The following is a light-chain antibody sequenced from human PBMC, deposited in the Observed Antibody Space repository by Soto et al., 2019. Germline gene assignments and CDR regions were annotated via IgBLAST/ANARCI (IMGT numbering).Light chain of an antibody. CDR3: QQYGSSPAWT. Sequence: EIVLTQSPGTLSLSPGERATLSCRASQSVSSSYLAWYQQKPGQAPRLLIYGASSRATGIPDRFSGSGSGTDFTLTISRLEPEDFAVYYCQQYGSSPAWTFGQGTTVEIK. CDR2: GAS. V-gene: IGKV3-20*01. J-gene: IGKJ1*01. CDR1: QSVSSSY.